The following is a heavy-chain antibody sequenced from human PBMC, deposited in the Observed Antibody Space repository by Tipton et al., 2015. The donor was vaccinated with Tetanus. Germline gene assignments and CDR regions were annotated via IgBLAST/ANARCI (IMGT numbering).Heavy chain of an antibody. V-gene: IGHV4-4*07. CDR2: ISNGNP. CDR1: RGPISSYY. D-gene: IGHD5-24*01. CDR3: ARGITDGYNRRFDY. Sequence: TLSLTCTVSRGPISSYYWSWIRQPAGKGLEWIGHISNGNPDYSPSLKRRVTLSVDTSKNQFYLELRSVTAADTGVYYCARGITDGYNRRFDYWGRGILVAVSP. J-gene: IGHJ4*01.